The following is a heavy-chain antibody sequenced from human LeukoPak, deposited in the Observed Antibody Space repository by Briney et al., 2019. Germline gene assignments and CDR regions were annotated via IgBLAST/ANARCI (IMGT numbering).Heavy chain of an antibody. CDR3: ARVKDIVVVVAATANLDY. CDR1: GYTFTSYG. V-gene: IGHV1-18*01. D-gene: IGHD2-15*01. CDR2: ISAYNGNT. Sequence: GASVKGSCKASGYTFTSYGISWVRQAPGQGLEWMGWISAYNGNTNYAQKLQGRVTMTTDTSTSTAYMELRSLRSDDTAVYYCARVKDIVVVVAATANLDYWGQGTLVTVSS. J-gene: IGHJ4*02.